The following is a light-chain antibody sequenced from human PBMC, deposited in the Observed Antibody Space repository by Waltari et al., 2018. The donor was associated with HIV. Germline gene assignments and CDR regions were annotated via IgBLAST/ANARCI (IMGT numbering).Light chain of an antibody. CDR1: TLGDKY. J-gene: IGLJ2*01. Sequence: SYELTQPPSVSVSPGQTASITCSGHTLGDKYASWYQQKPGRAPLLVIYQDTKRPSGIPERFSGSNSGNTAALTISGTQAMDEADYYCQAWDSSTAVVFGGGTKLTVL. CDR2: QDT. V-gene: IGLV3-1*01. CDR3: QAWDSSTAVV.